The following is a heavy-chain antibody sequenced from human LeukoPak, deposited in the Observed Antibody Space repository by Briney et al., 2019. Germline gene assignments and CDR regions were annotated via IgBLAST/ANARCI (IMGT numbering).Heavy chain of an antibody. D-gene: IGHD6-19*01. CDR2: IYNSGST. CDR3: AYTNFGIAVAGGY. J-gene: IGHJ4*02. CDR1: GGSVSSGSYY. V-gene: IGHV4-61*01. Sequence: SETLSLTCTVSGGSVSSGSYYWSWIRQPPGKGLEWIGYIYNSGSTYYNLSLKSRVTISVDTSKNQVSLKVSSVTAADTAVYYCAYTNFGIAVAGGYWGQGTLVTVSS.